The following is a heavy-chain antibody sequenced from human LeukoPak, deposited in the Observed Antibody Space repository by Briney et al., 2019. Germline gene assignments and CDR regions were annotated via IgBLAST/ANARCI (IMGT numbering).Heavy chain of an antibody. J-gene: IGHJ3*02. Sequence: ASVKVSCKASGYXFTSYGISWVRQAPGQGLEWMGWISAYNGNTNYAQKLQGRVTMTTDTSTSTAYMELRSLRSDDTAVYYCAREDGSSGYYNAFDIWGQGTMVTVSS. CDR3: AREDGSSGYYNAFDI. V-gene: IGHV1-18*01. CDR2: ISAYNGNT. D-gene: IGHD3-22*01. CDR1: GYXFTSYG.